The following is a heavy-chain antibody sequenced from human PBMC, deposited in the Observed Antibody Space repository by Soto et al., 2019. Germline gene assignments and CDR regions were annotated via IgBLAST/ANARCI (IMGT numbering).Heavy chain of an antibody. CDR2: IKWDASEK. CDR3: ATDSGYGSGPSVNHCLDY. V-gene: IGHV3-7*01. J-gene: IGHJ4*01. CDR1: GFTFGSYW. Sequence: PGGSLRLSCAASGFTFGSYWMSWVRQAPGKGLEWLATIKWDASEKKYVDSVKGRFTMSRDNAKNSLYLQMDSLRAEDTAVYYCATDSGYGSGPSVNHCLDYWGHGTLVTVS. D-gene: IGHD3-10*01.